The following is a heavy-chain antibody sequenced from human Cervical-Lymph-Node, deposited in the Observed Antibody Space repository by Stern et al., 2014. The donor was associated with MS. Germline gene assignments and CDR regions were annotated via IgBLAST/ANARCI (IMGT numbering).Heavy chain of an antibody. V-gene: IGHV4-31*03. J-gene: IGHJ6*02. CDR1: GCSTRIGGYY. CDR3: ARDGRRELDGSGLPSVYYGMDV. D-gene: IGHD3-10*01. Sequence: QVQLQESGPGLVKPSQTLSLTCTVSGCSTRIGGYYWSWIRQHPGKGLEWIGYIYYSGSTSYTQSLKSRVTISVDQSKNQFSMKLRSVTAADTAVYYCARDGRRELDGSGLPSVYYGMDVWGQGTTVTVSS. CDR2: IYYSGST.